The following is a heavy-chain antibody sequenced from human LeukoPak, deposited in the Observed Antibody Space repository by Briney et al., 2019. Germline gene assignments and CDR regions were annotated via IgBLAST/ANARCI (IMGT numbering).Heavy chain of an antibody. V-gene: IGHV1-2*02. CDR2: INPNSGGT. CDR1: GYTFTVYY. Sequence: ASVKVSCNASGYTFTVYYMHWVRKAPGQGLEWMGWINPNSGGTNYAQKFQGRVTMTRDTSISTAYMELSRLRSDDTAVYYCARGTAGYSRCWAYFHYWGQGTLVTVSS. J-gene: IGHJ4*02. CDR3: ARGTAGYSRCWAYFHY. D-gene: IGHD6-13*01.